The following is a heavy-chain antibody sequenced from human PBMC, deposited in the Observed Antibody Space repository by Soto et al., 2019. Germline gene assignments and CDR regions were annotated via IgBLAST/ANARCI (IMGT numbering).Heavy chain of an antibody. CDR1: GGSVNGYY. D-gene: IGHD3-3*01. CDR2: INHTGGT. J-gene: IGHJ5*02. Sequence: QVHLQQWGAGLLKPSETLSLTCAVYGGSVNGYYWNWIRQPPGKGLEWSGEINHTGGTHYNPSLKSRVTISVDTSKNQFPPKLSSLHAAETDKYYSATRITVFGLLIPPVDTWGQGTQVTVSS. CDR3: ATRITVFGLLIPPVDT. V-gene: IGHV4-34*02.